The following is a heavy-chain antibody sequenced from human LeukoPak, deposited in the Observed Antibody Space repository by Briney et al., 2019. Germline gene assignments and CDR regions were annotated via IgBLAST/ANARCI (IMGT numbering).Heavy chain of an antibody. CDR2: VNHREVT. Sequence: GSQRLSCAASGFTFRSYEMNWVRQAPGKGLEWIGEVNHREVTHYNPSLKSRVTILADASKNQFSLKLTSVTAADTAVYYCARGGLEPQLWLRLFYFEFWGQGVLVTVSS. J-gene: IGHJ4*02. CDR1: GFTFRSYE. CDR3: ARGGLEPQLWLRLFYFEF. V-gene: IGHV4-34*01. D-gene: IGHD5-18*01.